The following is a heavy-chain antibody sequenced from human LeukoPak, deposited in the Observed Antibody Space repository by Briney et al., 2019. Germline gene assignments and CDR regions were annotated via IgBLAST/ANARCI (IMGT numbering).Heavy chain of an antibody. CDR1: GYSFTSYW. CDR3: ARLGTVVTRGRGAFDY. CDR2: IYPGDSDT. V-gene: IGHV5-51*01. Sequence: GESLKISCKGSGYSFTSYWIGWVRQMPGKGLEWMGIIYPGDSDTRYSPSFQGQVTISADESISTAYLQWSSLKASDTAMYYCARLGTVVTRGRGAFDYWGQGTLVTVSS. D-gene: IGHD4-23*01. J-gene: IGHJ4*02.